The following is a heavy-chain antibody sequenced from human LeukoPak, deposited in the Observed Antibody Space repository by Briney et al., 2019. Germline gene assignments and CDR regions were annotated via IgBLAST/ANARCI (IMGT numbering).Heavy chain of an antibody. D-gene: IGHD2-2*01. CDR2: IYIGVIT. CDR1: LVSLCINI. J-gene: IGHJ4*02. V-gene: IGHV3-53*01. Sequence: VGSPRLSCATSLVSLCINIMRSGREAPGKGLWWGSVIYIGVITYYADSAKGRFTISRAKYKNTLYLQMNRLGAEETTVQYCAGDPGVVAFDHWGQGTLVTVSS. CDR3: AGDPGVVAFDH.